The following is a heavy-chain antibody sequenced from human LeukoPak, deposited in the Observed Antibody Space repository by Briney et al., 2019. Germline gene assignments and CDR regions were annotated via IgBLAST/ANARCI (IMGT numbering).Heavy chain of an antibody. D-gene: IGHD2-2*01. J-gene: IGHJ4*02. Sequence: PGGSLRLSCAASGFTFSSYEMNWVRQAPGKGLEWVSSISSSSNYIYYADSLKGRFTISRDNAKNSLYLQMNSLRAEDTAVYYCARETYCTSTTCPIGDHFDYWGQGTLVTVSS. CDR3: ARETYCTSTTCPIGDHFDY. V-gene: IGHV3-21*01. CDR1: GFTFSSYE. CDR2: ISSSSNYI.